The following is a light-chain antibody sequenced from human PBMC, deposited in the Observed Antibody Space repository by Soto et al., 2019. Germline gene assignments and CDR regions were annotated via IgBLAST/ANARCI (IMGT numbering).Light chain of an antibody. CDR1: SSDIGDYNY. CDR3: SSYTSSGVYV. J-gene: IGLJ1*01. CDR2: EVS. V-gene: IGLV2-14*01. Sequence: QSALTQPASVSGSPGQSITISCTGTSSDIGDYNYVSWYQQHPGKAPKLMIYEVSNRPSGVSNRFSGSKSGNTASLTISGLQAEDEADYYCSSYTSSGVYVFGTRTKLTVL.